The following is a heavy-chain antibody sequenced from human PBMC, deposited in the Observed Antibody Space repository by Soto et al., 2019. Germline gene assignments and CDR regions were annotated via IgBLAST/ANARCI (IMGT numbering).Heavy chain of an antibody. CDR2: IYYSGDT. Sequence: PSETLSLTCTVSGGSIRSYYWSWIRQPPGKGLEWIGYIYYSGDTNYNPSLKSRVTISVDTSKNQFSLKLGSVTAADTAVYYCARQITVNSYYYYGMDVWGQGTTVTVSS. CDR3: ARQITVNSYYYYGMDV. D-gene: IGHD4-17*01. V-gene: IGHV4-59*01. J-gene: IGHJ6*02. CDR1: GGSIRSYY.